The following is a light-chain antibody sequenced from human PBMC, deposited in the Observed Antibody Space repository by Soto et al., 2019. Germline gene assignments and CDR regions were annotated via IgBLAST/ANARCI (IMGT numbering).Light chain of an antibody. V-gene: IGLV2-14*01. Sequence: QSALTQPASVSGSPGQSITISCTGTSSDVGGYNYVSWYQQHPGTAPKLIIYDVSNRPSGVSNRFSGSKSGNTASLTISGLQAEDEADYYCSSYAGSNTLVFGGGTKLTVL. CDR3: SSYAGSNTLV. CDR2: DVS. CDR1: SSDVGGYNY. J-gene: IGLJ3*02.